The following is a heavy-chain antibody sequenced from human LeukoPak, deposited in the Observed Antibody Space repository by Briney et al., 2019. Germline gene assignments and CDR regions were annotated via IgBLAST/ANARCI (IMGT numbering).Heavy chain of an antibody. CDR3: ARDSVTSSEIVATIHAPHYYYYYGMDV. D-gene: IGHD5-12*01. V-gene: IGHV1-2*06. CDR2: INPNSGGT. J-gene: IGHJ6*02. Sequence: GASVKVSCKTSGYTFDNYAINWVRQAPGQGLEWMGRINPNSGGTNYAQKFQGRVTMTRDTSISTAYMELSRLRSEDTAVYYCARDSVTSSEIVATIHAPHYYYYYGMDVWGQGTTVTVSS. CDR1: GYTFDNYA.